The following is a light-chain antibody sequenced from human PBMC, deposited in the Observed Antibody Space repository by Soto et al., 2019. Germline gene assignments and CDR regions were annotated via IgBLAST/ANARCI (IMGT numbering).Light chain of an antibody. J-gene: IGKJ2*01. V-gene: IGKV1-17*01. CDR3: QQANSSPYT. CDR1: QAIRND. CDR2: IAS. Sequence: DIQMTQSPSSLSASVGDRVTITCRASQAIRNDVGWYQQKPGKDPNRLIYIASRLESGVPSRFSGSGFGTEFTLTISGLQPEDFATYYCQQANSSPYTFGQGTVLDIK.